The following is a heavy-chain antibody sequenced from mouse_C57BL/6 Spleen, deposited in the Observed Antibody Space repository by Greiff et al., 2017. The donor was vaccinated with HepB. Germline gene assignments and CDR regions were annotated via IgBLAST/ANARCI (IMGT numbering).Heavy chain of an antibody. CDR2: ISDGGSYT. J-gene: IGHJ2*01. CDR3: ARDEELVYFDY. Sequence: EVKLQESGGGLVKPGGSLKLSCAASGFTFSSYAMSWVRQTPEKRLEWVATISDGGSYTYYPDNVKGRFTISRDNAKNNLYLQMSHLKSEDTAMYYCARDEELVYFDYWGQGTTLTVSS. V-gene: IGHV5-4*01. D-gene: IGHD4-1*01. CDR1: GFTFSSYA.